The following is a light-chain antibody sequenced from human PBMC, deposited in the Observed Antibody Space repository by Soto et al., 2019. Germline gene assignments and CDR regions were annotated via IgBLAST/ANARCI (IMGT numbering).Light chain of an antibody. CDR2: EGN. CDR3: CSYAGTGTYVL. V-gene: IGLV2-23*01. CDR1: SSDVGTYDL. Sequence: QSALTQPASVSGSPGQSITISCTGTSSDVGTYDLVSWYQQDPGKAPKLMIYEGNKWPSGVSNRFSGSKSGNTASLTISGLQAEDEADYYCCSYAGTGTYVLFGGGTKVTVL. J-gene: IGLJ2*01.